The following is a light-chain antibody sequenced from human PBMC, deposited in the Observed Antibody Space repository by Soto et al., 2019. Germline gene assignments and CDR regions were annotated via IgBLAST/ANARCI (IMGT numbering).Light chain of an antibody. Sequence: VMTQSPPTLSVSPGERATLSCRASQSVSTDLAWYQQKPGQAPRLLIYGASTRATDVPARFSGGGSGTEFTLTISSLHSEDVAIYYCQLYNDWPPITFGPGTKVDIK. V-gene: IGKV3-15*01. CDR3: QLYNDWPPIT. CDR1: QSVSTD. J-gene: IGKJ3*01. CDR2: GAS.